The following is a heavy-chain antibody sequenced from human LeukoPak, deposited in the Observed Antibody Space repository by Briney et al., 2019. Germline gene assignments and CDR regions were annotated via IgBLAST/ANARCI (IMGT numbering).Heavy chain of an antibody. CDR3: ARKYDILTGQSNWFDP. Sequence: ASVRVSSKASRYTFTGSYIHWVRQAPGQGLEWMGWINPNSGGTKNPQKFQGRVTMTRDTSISTAYLEVSRLRSDDTAAYYCARKYDILTGQSNWFDPWGQGTVVSVS. CDR2: INPNSGGT. CDR1: RYTFTGSY. J-gene: IGHJ5*02. V-gene: IGHV1-2*02. D-gene: IGHD3-9*01.